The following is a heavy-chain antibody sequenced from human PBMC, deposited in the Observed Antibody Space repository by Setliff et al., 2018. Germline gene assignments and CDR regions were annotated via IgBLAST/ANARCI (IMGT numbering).Heavy chain of an antibody. D-gene: IGHD3-10*01. CDR1: GGSISSGSYY. V-gene: IGHV4-39*01. Sequence: PSETLSLTCTVSGGSISSGSYYWGWIRQPPRKGLEWIGSIHYSGSTYYNPSLKSRVTISVDTSKNQFSLKLDSVIVADTAVYYCARSLGSGSYYNSRPYYSDYWGQGTLVTVSS. CDR2: IHYSGST. J-gene: IGHJ4*02. CDR3: ARSLGSGSYYNSRPYYSDY.